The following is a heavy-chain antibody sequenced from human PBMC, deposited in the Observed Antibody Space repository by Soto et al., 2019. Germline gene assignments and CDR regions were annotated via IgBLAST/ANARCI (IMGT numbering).Heavy chain of an antibody. Sequence: QVQLVESGGGVVQPGRSLRLSCAASGFTFSNYGIHWVRQAPGKGLEWVAVISYDGNNKYYEDSVKGRFTISRDNSKNPLYLQMNSLRAEDTAVYYCAKDHRYGGNLRGYYGMDVWGQGTTVTVSS. CDR3: AKDHRYGGNLRGYYGMDV. CDR1: GFTFSNYG. D-gene: IGHD4-17*01. CDR2: ISYDGNNK. J-gene: IGHJ6*02. V-gene: IGHV3-30*18.